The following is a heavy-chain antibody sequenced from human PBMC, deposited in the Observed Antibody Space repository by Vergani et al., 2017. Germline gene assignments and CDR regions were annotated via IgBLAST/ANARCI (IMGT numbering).Heavy chain of an antibody. V-gene: IGHV3-21*01. D-gene: IGHD6-6*01. CDR2: ISRSSSYI. J-gene: IGHJ4*02. CDR3: ARDVSIAARPELIDY. Sequence: EVQLVESGGGLVNPVGSLPLSSPPSLFPFPLFLLYSFRHAPVPRLGWFSSISRSSSYIYYADSVKGGVTISRDNAKNSLYLQMNSLRAEDTAVYYCARDVSIAARPELIDYWGQGTLVTVSS. CDR1: LFPFPLFL.